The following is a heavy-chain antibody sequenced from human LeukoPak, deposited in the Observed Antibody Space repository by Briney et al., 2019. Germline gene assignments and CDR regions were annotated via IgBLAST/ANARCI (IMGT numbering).Heavy chain of an antibody. CDR3: ARRRVVVVAAHFDY. CDR2: INHSGST. J-gene: IGHJ4*02. V-gene: IGHV4-34*01. CDR1: GGSFSGYY. D-gene: IGHD2-15*01. Sequence: SETLSLTCAVYGGSFSGYYWSWIRQPPGKGLEWIGEINHSGSTNYNPSLKSRVTISVDTSKNQFSLKLSSVTAADTAVYYCARRRVVVVAAHFDYWGQGTLVTVSS.